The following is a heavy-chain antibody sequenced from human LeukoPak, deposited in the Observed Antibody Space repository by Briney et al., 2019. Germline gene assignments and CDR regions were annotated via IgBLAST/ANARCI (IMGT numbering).Heavy chain of an antibody. D-gene: IGHD3-10*01. CDR1: GFTFSSYS. Sequence: PGGSLRLSCAASGFTFSSYSMNWVRQAPGKGLEWVSSISSSSSYIYYADSVKGRFTISRDNAKNSLYLQMNSPRAEDTAVYYCARASGSYYENHFDYWGQGTLVTVSS. CDR3: ARASGSYYENHFDY. CDR2: ISSSSSYI. J-gene: IGHJ4*02. V-gene: IGHV3-21*01.